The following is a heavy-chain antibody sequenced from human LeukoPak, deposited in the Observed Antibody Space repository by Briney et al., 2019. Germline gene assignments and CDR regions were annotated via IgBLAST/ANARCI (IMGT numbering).Heavy chain of an antibody. CDR3: ARDAYYDSSGYYYYYGMDV. J-gene: IGHJ6*02. V-gene: IGHV3-33*01. CDR1: GFTFSSYG. Sequence: GGSLRLSCAASGFTFSSYGMHWVRQAPGKGLEWVAVIWYDGSNKYYADSVKGRFTISRDNSKNTLYLQMNSLRAGDTAVYYCARDAYYDSSGYYYYYGMDVWGQGTTVTVSS. CDR2: IWYDGSNK. D-gene: IGHD3-22*01.